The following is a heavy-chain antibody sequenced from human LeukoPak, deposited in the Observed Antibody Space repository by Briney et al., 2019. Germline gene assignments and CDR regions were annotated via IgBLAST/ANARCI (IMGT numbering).Heavy chain of an antibody. V-gene: IGHV4-59*08. D-gene: IGHD2-8*01. CDR2: TYYSGST. CDR3: ARQENGRLYYFDY. J-gene: IGHJ4*02. Sequence: SEILSLTCTVSGGPIRDFYWSWIRQPPGKGLEWIGYTYYSGSTNYNPSLKSRVTISVDTSKNQFSLKLSSVTAADTAVYYCARQENGRLYYFDYWGQGTLVTVSS. CDR1: GGPIRDFY.